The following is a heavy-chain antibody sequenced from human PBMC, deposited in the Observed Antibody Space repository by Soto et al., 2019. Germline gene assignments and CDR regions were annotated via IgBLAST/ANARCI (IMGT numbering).Heavy chain of an antibody. V-gene: IGHV1-69*13. Sequence: ASVKVSCKASGGTFSSYAISWVRQAPGQGLEWMGGIIPIFGTANYAQKFQGRVTITADESTSTAYMELSSLRSEDTAVYYCARYSGIHSSSWPYDAFDIWGQGTMVTVSS. CDR3: ARYSGIHSSSWPYDAFDI. CDR1: GGTFSSYA. J-gene: IGHJ3*02. D-gene: IGHD6-13*01. CDR2: IIPIFGTA.